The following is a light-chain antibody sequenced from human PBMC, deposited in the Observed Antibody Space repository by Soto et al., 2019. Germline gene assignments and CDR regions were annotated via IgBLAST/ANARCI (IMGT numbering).Light chain of an antibody. Sequence: DIQMTQSPSSLSASIGDRVTITCRASQGISNYLAWYQQKPGKVPELLIYGASTLQSGVPSRFSGSGSGTDFTLTISSLQPEDVATYYCQNYNRGLFTFGPGTKVDIK. CDR3: QNYNRGLFT. CDR2: GAS. J-gene: IGKJ3*01. CDR1: QGISNY. V-gene: IGKV1-27*01.